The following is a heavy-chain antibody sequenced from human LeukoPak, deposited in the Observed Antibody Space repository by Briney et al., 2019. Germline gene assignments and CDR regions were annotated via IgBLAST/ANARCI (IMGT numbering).Heavy chain of an antibody. V-gene: IGHV4-30-4*08. CDR1: GGSISSVDYY. Sequence: SSQTLSLTCTVSGGSISSVDYYWSWIRQPPGKGLEWIGYIYYSGSTYYNPSLKSRVTISVDTSKNQFSLKLSSVTAADTAVYYCARDSADTAMALYYYYMDVWGKGTTVTVSS. J-gene: IGHJ6*03. CDR3: ARDSADTAMALYYYYMDV. CDR2: IYYSGST. D-gene: IGHD5-18*01.